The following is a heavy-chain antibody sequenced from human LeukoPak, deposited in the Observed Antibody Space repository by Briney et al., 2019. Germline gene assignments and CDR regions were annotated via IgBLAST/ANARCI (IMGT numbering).Heavy chain of an antibody. J-gene: IGHJ4*02. Sequence: GSLLLSCAASGFTFSSYAMHWVRQAPGKGLEWVAVISYDGSNKYYADSVKGRFTISRDNSKNTLYLQMNSLRAEDTAVYYCAKGGRMGATPLDYWGQGTLVTVSS. CDR2: ISYDGSNK. V-gene: IGHV3-30*04. D-gene: IGHD1-26*01. CDR3: AKGGRMGATPLDY. CDR1: GFTFSSYA.